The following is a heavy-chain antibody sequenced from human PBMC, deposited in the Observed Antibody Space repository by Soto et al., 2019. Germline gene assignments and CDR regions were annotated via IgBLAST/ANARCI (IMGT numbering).Heavy chain of an antibody. CDR1: GGSISSGGYS. J-gene: IGHJ6*02. CDR3: ARGSHCGGDCYSGYYYYYGMDV. Sequence: LSLPCAVSGGSISSGGYSWSWIRQPPGKGLEWIGYIYHSGSTNYNPSLKSRVTISVDTSKNQFSLKLTSVTAADTAVYYCARGSHCGGDCYSGYYYYYGMDVWGQGTTVTVSS. D-gene: IGHD2-21*02. CDR2: IYHSGST. V-gene: IGHV4-30-2*01.